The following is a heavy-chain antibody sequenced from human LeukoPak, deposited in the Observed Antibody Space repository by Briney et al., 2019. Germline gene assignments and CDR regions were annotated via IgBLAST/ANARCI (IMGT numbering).Heavy chain of an antibody. CDR2: INHSGST. CDR3: ARGTEYSSGGSSGFDP. CDR1: GGSFSGYY. D-gene: IGHD6-19*01. V-gene: IGHV4-34*01. Sequence: SETLSLTCAVYGGSFSGYYWSWIRQPPGKGLEWIGEINHSGSTNYNPSLKSRGSISVDASKNQFSLKLSSVTAADTAVYYCARGTEYSSGGSSGFDPWGQGTLVTVSS. J-gene: IGHJ5*02.